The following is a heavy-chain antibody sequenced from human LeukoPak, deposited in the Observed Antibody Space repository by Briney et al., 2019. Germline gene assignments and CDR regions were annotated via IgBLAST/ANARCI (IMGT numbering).Heavy chain of an antibody. Sequence: PGGSLRLSCAASGFTFSTYGMSWVRQAPGKGLEWVAYIQYDGSNEQYADSVKGRFTISRDNSKNTLYLQMNSLRAEDTAVYYCAKGVGYYYDSSGSIKRSQFDYWGQGTLVTVSS. CDR2: IQYDGSNE. V-gene: IGHV3-30*02. D-gene: IGHD3-22*01. J-gene: IGHJ4*02. CDR3: AKGVGYYYDSSGSIKRSQFDY. CDR1: GFTFSTYG.